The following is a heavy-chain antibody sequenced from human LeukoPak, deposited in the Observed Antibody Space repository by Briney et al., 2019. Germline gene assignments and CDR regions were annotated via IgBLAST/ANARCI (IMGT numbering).Heavy chain of an antibody. CDR1: GFTFSSYW. V-gene: IGHV3-7*01. CDR2: IKQDGSEK. Sequence: GGSLRLSCAASGFTFSSYWMSWVRQAPGKGLEWVANIKQDGSEKYYVDSVKGRFTISRDNAKNSLYLQMNSLRAEDTAVYYCARAPGDILTGYQYPFDYWGQGTLVTVSS. J-gene: IGHJ4*02. D-gene: IGHD3-9*01. CDR3: ARAPGDILTGYQYPFDY.